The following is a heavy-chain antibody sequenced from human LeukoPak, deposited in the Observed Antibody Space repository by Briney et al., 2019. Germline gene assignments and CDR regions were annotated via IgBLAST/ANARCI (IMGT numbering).Heavy chain of an antibody. CDR1: GFTFSSYG. D-gene: IGHD5-18*01. V-gene: IGHV3-33*01. CDR2: IWYDGSNK. J-gene: IGHJ4*02. Sequence: PGGSLRLSCAASGFTFSSYGMHWVRQAPGKGLEWVAVIWYDGSNKYYADSVKGRFTISRDNSKNTLYLQMNSLRAEDTAVYYCARDGGGYSYFYRGDYWGQGTLVTVSS. CDR3: ARDGGGYSYFYRGDY.